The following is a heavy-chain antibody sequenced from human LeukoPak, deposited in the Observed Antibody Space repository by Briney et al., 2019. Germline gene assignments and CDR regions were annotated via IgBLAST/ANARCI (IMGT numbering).Heavy chain of an antibody. CDR2: IYYSGST. J-gene: IGHJ4*02. CDR3: ASYDSSGASGN. Sequence: PSETLSLTCTVSGGSISYYYWSWIRQPPGKGLEWIGYIYYSGSTNYNPSLKSRVTISVDTSKNQFSLKLSFVTAADTAVYYCASYDSSGASGNWGQGTLVTVSS. CDR1: GGSISYYY. V-gene: IGHV4-59*08. D-gene: IGHD3-22*01.